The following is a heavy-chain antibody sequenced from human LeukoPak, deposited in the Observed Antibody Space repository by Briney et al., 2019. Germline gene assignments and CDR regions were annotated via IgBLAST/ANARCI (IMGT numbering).Heavy chain of an antibody. CDR2: ISSSSSYI. D-gene: IGHD3-10*01. Sequence: RSGGSLRLSCAASGFTFSSYSMNWVRQAPGKGLEWVSSISSSSSYIYYADSVKGRFTISRDNAKNSLYLQMNSLRAEDTAVYYCARVSVRGVIISLVWYYYYYMDVWGKGTTVTVSS. CDR1: GFTFSSYS. V-gene: IGHV3-21*01. J-gene: IGHJ6*03. CDR3: ARVSVRGVIISLVWYYYYYMDV.